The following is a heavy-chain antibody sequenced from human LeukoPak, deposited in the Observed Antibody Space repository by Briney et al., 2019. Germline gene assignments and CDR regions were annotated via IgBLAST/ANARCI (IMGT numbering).Heavy chain of an antibody. CDR3: ARDQHYYDSSGPSDAFDI. CDR1: GFTFSSYS. D-gene: IGHD3-22*01. V-gene: IGHV3-21*01. CDR2: ISSSSSYI. J-gene: IGHJ3*02. Sequence: GGSLRLSCAASGFTFSSYSMNWVRQAPGKGLEWVSSISSSSSYIYYADSVKGRFTISRDNAKNSLYLQMNSLRAEDTAVYYRARDQHYYDSSGPSDAFDIWGQGTMVTVSS.